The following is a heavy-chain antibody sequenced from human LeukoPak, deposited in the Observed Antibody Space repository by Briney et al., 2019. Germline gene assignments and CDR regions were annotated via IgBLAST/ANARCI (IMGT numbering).Heavy chain of an antibody. V-gene: IGHV3-7*01. D-gene: IGHD1-26*01. CDR2: IKHDETEK. CDR1: GFTFSSYR. Sequence: GGSLRLSCAAPGFTFSSYRMSWVRQAPRKGLERVANIKHDETEKYYVDSVKGRFTISRDNAKNSLYLQMNSLRAEDTAVYYCARVSDGATLDYWGQGTLVTVSS. CDR3: ARVSDGATLDY. J-gene: IGHJ4*02.